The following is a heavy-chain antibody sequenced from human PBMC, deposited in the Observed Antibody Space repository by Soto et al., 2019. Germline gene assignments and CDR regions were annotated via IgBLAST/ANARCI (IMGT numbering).Heavy chain of an antibody. CDR3: ARVSVVGYDYYDY. J-gene: IGHJ4*02. D-gene: IGHD5-12*01. V-gene: IGHV1-69*13. Sequence: ASVKVSCKASGYTFTSYDINWVRQAPGQGLEWMGGMNPNSGNADYAQKFQGRVTITADESTSTAYMELRSLRSDDTAVYYCARVSVVGYDYYDYWGQGTLVTVSS. CDR1: GYTFTSYD. CDR2: MNPNSGNA.